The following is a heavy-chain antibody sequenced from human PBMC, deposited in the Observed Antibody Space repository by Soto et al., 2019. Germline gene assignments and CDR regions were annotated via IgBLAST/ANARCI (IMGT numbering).Heavy chain of an antibody. CDR1: GFTFSNYA. CDR2: IYDDGSNK. CDR3: ARDPERRAYWYFDL. Sequence: QVQLVESGGGVVQPGRSLRLSCATSGFTFSNYAMHWVRQAPGKGLEWVAVIYDDGSNKDYADSVKGRFTISRDNSKNTLYLQMNSLRAEDTAVYYCARDPERRAYWYFDLWGRGTLVTVSS. D-gene: IGHD1-1*01. J-gene: IGHJ2*01. V-gene: IGHV3-33*01.